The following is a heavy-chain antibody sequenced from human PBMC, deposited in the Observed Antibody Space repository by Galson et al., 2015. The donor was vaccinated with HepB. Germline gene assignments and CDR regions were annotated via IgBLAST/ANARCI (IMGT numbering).Heavy chain of an antibody. CDR3: ARTGGVPGAR. V-gene: IGHV6-1*01. J-gene: IGHJ4*02. CDR1: GDSVSSNSAA. Sequence: CAISGDSVSSNSAAWNWIRQSPSRGLEWLGRTYYRSKWFNDYAVSVRGRITIKPDTSKNQSALQLNSVTPEDTAVYYCARTGGVPGARWGQGTLVTVSS. CDR2: TYYRSKWFN. D-gene: IGHD2-8*02.